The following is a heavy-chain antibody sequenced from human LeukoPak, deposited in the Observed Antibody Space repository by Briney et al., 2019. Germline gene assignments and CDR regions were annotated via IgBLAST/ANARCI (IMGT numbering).Heavy chain of an antibody. D-gene: IGHD1-1*01. J-gene: IGHJ5*02. CDR3: ARKSRTWSNRFDP. CDR1: GGSISNGDHY. Sequence: SETLSLTCTVSGGSISNGDHYWGWIRQHPGKGLEWIGHIYYSGSTYYNPSLKSRGIISVETSKNQFSLKLSSVTAADTAVYYCARKSRTWSNRFDPWGQGTLVTVSS. V-gene: IGHV4-31*03. CDR2: IYYSGST.